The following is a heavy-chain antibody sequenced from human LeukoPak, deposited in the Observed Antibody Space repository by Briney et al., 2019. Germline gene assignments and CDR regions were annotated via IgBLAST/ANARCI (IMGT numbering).Heavy chain of an antibody. CDR1: GFSFSDYN. V-gene: IGHV3-30*04. D-gene: IGHD3-16*01. CDR3: ARDRYPLGSYAPPFDY. CDR2: ISYDGSNK. Sequence: PGGSLRLSCAVSGFSFSDYNMHWVRQAPGKGLQWVAVISYDGSNKYYADFVTGRFTISRDNAKNSLYLQMNSLRAEDTGVYYCARDRYPLGSYAPPFDYWGQGILVTVSS. J-gene: IGHJ4*02.